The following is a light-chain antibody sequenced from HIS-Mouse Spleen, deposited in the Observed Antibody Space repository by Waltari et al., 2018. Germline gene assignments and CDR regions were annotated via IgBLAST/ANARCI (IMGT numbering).Light chain of an antibody. CDR1: ALPKKY. V-gene: IGLV3-10*01. J-gene: IGLJ2*01. CDR2: EDS. Sequence: SYELTQPPSVSVSPGQTARITCSGDALPKKYAYWYQQKSGQDPVLVIYEDSKRPSGIPERFSGSSSGTMATLTISRAQVEDEADYYCYSTDSSGNHRVFGGGTKLTVL. CDR3: YSTDSSGNHRV.